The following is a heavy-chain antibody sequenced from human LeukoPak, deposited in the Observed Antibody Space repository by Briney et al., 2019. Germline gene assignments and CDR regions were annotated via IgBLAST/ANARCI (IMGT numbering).Heavy chain of an antibody. CDR1: GFTFSNAW. CDR2: IKSKTDGGTT. CDR3: RGYIVGANVDY. D-gene: IGHD1-26*01. V-gene: IGHV3-15*01. Sequence: GGSLRLSCAASGFTFSNAWMSWVRQAPGKGLEWVGRIKSKTDGGTTDYAAPVKGRFTISRDDSKNTLYLQMNSLKTEDTAVYYCRGYIVGANVDYWGQGTLVTVSS. J-gene: IGHJ4*02.